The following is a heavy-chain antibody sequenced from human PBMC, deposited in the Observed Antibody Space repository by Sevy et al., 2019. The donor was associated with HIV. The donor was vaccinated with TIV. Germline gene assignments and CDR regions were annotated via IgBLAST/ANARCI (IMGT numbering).Heavy chain of an antibody. CDR2: IYTSGST. Sequence: SETLSLTCTVSGGSISSYYWSWIRQPAGKGLEWLGRIYTSGSTNYNPSPKSRVTMSVDTSKNQFSLKLSSVTAADTAVYYCGGDSGYEKGAFDIWGQGTMVTVSS. CDR3: GGDSGYEKGAFDI. V-gene: IGHV4-4*07. D-gene: IGHD5-12*01. J-gene: IGHJ3*02. CDR1: GGSISSYY.